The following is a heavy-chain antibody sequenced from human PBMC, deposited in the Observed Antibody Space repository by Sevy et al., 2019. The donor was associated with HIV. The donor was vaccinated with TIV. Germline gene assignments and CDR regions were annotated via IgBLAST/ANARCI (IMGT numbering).Heavy chain of an antibody. CDR2: IKSKTDGGTT. CDR1: GFTFSNAW. Sequence: GGSLRLSCAASGFTFSNAWMSWVRQAPGKGLEWVGRIKSKTDGGTTVYAAPVKGRFTISRDDSKNMLYLQMNSLKTEDTAVYYCTTSIAAAGYHDYWGQRTLVTVSS. J-gene: IGHJ4*02. D-gene: IGHD6-13*01. CDR3: TTSIAAAGYHDY. V-gene: IGHV3-15*01.